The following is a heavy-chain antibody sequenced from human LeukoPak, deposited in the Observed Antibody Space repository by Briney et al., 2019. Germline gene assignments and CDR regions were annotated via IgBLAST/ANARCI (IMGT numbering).Heavy chain of an antibody. J-gene: IGHJ6*02. CDR2: ISGSGGST. CDR3: AKGTPYDFWSGYYRDYYYYGMDV. V-gene: IGHV3-23*01. D-gene: IGHD3-3*01. CDR1: GFTFSSYA. Sequence: GGSLRLSCAASGFTFSSYAMSWVRQAPGKGLEWVSAISGSGGSTYYADSVKGRFTISRDNSKNTLYLQMNSLRAEDTAVYYCAKGTPYDFWSGYYRDYYYYGMDVWGQGTTVTVSS.